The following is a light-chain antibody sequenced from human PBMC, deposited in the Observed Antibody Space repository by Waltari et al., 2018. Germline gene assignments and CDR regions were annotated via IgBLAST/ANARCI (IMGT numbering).Light chain of an antibody. CDR1: RSLVHSDGNTH. Sequence: DVVMTQSPLSLSVTLGQTASISCTSSRSLVHSDGNTHLVWFHQRPGQSPRRLIYKVSNRDSGVPDRFGGSGSGSDFTLKISYVEAEDVGVYYCMQGTHWPYTFGQGTKLDI. J-gene: IGKJ2*01. CDR2: KVS. V-gene: IGKV2-30*02. CDR3: MQGTHWPYT.